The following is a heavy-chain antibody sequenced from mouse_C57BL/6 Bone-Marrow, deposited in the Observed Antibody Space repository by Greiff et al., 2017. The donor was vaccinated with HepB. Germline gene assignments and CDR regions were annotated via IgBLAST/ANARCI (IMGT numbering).Heavy chain of an antibody. CDR3: ALTTVVVRGNYYAMDY. J-gene: IGHJ4*01. Sequence: EVQLQQSGPELVKPGASVKISCKASGYTFTDYYMNWVKQSHGKSLEWIGDINPNNGGTSYNQKFKGKATLTVDKSSSTAYMELRSLTSEDSAVYYCALTTVVVRGNYYAMDYWGQGTSVTVSS. CDR1: GYTFTDYY. D-gene: IGHD1-1*01. V-gene: IGHV1-26*01. CDR2: INPNNGGT.